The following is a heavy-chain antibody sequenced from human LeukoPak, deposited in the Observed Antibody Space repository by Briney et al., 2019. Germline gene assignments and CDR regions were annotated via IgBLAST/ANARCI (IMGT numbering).Heavy chain of an antibody. CDR2: IYSGGST. J-gene: IGHJ6*02. CDR3: ARAYRYFLDV. Sequence: GGSLRLSCAASGFTVSNNYMSWVRQAPGKGLEWVSLIYSGGSTYYADSVKGRFTISRDNSKNTLYLQMNSLRAEDTAVYYCARAYRYFLDVWGQGTTVTVSS. V-gene: IGHV3-53*01. D-gene: IGHD3-9*01. CDR1: GFTVSNNY.